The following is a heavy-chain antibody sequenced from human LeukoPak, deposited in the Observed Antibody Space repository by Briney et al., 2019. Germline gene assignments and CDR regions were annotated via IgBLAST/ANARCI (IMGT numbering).Heavy chain of an antibody. D-gene: IGHD3-3*01. CDR1: GYTFTSYG. CDR3: ARDHVGGPTTFWSGYYAGDAFDI. CDR2: ISAYNGNT. J-gene: IGHJ3*02. V-gene: IGHV1-18*01. Sequence: GASVKVSCKASGYTFTSYGISWVRQAPGQGLEWMGWISAYNGNTNYAQKLQGRVTMTTDTSTSTAYMELRSLSSDDPAVYYCARDHVGGPTTFWSGYYAGDAFDIWGQGTMVTVSS.